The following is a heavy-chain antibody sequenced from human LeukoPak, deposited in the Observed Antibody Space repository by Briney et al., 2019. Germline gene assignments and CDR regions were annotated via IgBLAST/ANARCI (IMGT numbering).Heavy chain of an antibody. D-gene: IGHD3-10*01. J-gene: IGHJ5*02. Sequence: SETLSLTCAVYGGSFSGYYWSWIRQPPGKGLEWIGEINHSGSTNYNPSLKSRVTISVDTSKNQFSLKLSSVTAADTAAYYCARAMVLNWFDPWGQGTLVTVSS. CDR1: GGSFSGYY. CDR3: ARAMVLNWFDP. CDR2: INHSGST. V-gene: IGHV4-34*01.